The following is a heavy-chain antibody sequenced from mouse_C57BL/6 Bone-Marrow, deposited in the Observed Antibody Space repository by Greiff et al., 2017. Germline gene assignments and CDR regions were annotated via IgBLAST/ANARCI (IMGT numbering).Heavy chain of an antibody. CDR1: GYTFTDYY. D-gene: IGHD1-1*01. J-gene: IGHJ4*01. Sequence: VQLQQSGPELVKPGASVKISCKASGYTFTDYYMNWVKQSHGKSLEWIGDINPNNGGTSYNQKFKGKATLTVDKSSSTAYMELRSLTSEDSAVYYCARYYGTFYYYAMDYWGQGTSVTVSS. CDR2: INPNNGGT. CDR3: ARYYGTFYYYAMDY. V-gene: IGHV1-26*01.